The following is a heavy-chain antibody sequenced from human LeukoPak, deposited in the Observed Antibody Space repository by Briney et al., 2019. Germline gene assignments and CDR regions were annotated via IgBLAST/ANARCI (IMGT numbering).Heavy chain of an antibody. CDR2: IYHSGST. J-gene: IGHJ6*01. CDR1: GGSISSGSYS. CDR3: GRGGGAPYYRMDG. D-gene: IGHD3-16*01. V-gene: IGHV4-30-2*01. Sequence: ASETLSLTCTVSGGSISSGSYSWSWIRQPPGKGLEWIGYIYHSGSTYYNPSLKSRVTISVDRSKNQFSLNRSSVTAAGTGVFFCGRGGGAPYYRMDGWGRGTTVTVSS.